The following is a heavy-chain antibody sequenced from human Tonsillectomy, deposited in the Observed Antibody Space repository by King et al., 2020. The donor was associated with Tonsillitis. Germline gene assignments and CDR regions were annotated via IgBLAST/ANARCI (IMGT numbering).Heavy chain of an antibody. CDR1: GFTFSSSA. D-gene: IGHD1-7*01. CDR2: ISSNGGST. V-gene: IGHV3-64D*06. CDR3: VKEGKLALQSGYYFDY. J-gene: IGHJ4*02. Sequence: VQLVESGGGLVQPGGSLRLSCSASGFTFSSSAMHWVRQAPGKGLEYVSAISSNGGSTYYADSVKGRFTISRDNSKNTLYLQMSSLRAEDTAVYYCVKEGKLALQSGYYFDYWGQGTLVTVSS.